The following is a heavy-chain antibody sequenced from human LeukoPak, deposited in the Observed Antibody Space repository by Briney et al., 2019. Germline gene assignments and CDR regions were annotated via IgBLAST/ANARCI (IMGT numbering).Heavy chain of an antibody. J-gene: IGHJ3*02. D-gene: IGHD3-16*02. CDR1: GGSFSGYH. CDR3: AKQGRQIPFGGVVAIAPFDI. Sequence: KPSETLSLTCGVYGGSFSGYHWTWIRLRPGKGLDWIGDIDHSGNTHYNPSLKSRVSISVDRSKNQVSLNLSSVTAADTALYYCAKQGRQIPFGGVVAIAPFDIWGQGTMVTVSS. CDR2: IDHSGNT. V-gene: IGHV4-34*01.